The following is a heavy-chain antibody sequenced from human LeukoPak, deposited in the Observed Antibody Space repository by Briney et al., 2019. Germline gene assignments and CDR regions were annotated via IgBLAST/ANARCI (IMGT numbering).Heavy chain of an antibody. CDR2: IYYSGST. CDR3: ARGKTSTRYWYFDL. V-gene: IGHV4-39*07. CDR1: GGSISSRSYY. J-gene: IGHJ2*01. Sequence: PSETLSLTCTVSGGSISSRSYYWGWIRQPPGKGLEWIGSIYYSGSTYYNPPLKSRVTISVDTSKNQFSLKLRSVTAADTAVYYCARGKTSTRYWYFDLWGRGTLVSVSS. D-gene: IGHD2-15*01.